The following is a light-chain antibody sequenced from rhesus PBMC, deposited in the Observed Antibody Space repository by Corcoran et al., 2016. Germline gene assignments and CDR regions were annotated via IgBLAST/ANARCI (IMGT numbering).Light chain of an antibody. Sequence: DIVMTQTPLSLPVTPGEPASISCRSSQSLLHSFGKTYLYWYLQRPGQSPQLLIYEVSTRASGVPDRFRGSGSGTDFTRKISRVEAEDVGVYYCMQGIHLPYTFGQGTKVEIK. CDR1: QSLLHSFGKTY. CDR2: EVS. V-gene: IGKV2-104*02. J-gene: IGKJ2*01. CDR3: MQGIHLPYT.